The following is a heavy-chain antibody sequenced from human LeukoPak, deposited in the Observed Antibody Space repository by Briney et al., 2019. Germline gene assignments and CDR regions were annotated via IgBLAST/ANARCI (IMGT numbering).Heavy chain of an antibody. Sequence: SETLSLACTVSGGSISSYYWGWIRQPAGKGLEWIGRIYTSGSTNYNPSLKSRVTMSVDTSKNQFSLKLSSVTAADTAVYYCASDGGSYLQIPHLYWGQGTLVTVSS. J-gene: IGHJ4*02. D-gene: IGHD1-26*01. CDR1: GGSISSYY. V-gene: IGHV4-4*07. CDR2: IYTSGST. CDR3: ASDGGSYLQIPHLY.